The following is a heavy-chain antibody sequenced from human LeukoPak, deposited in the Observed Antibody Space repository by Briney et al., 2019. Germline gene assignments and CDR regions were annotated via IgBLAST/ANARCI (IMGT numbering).Heavy chain of an antibody. CDR2: INHSGST. CDR1: GGSFSGYY. D-gene: IGHD3-10*01. Sequence: SETLSLICAVYGGSFSGYYWSWIRQPPGKGLEWIGEINHSGSTNYNPSLKSRVTISVDTSKNQFSLKLSSVTAADTAVYYCARLNMVRGPYGMDVWGQGTTVTVSS. CDR3: ARLNMVRGPYGMDV. J-gene: IGHJ6*02. V-gene: IGHV4-34*01.